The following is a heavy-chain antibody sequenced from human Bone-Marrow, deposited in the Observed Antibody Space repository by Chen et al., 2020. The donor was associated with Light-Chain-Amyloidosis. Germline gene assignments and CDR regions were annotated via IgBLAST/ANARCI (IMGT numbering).Heavy chain of an antibody. CDR3: ARAVRIAARRAGGYYGMDV. CDR1: GASISSYY. V-gene: IGHV4-59*12. J-gene: IGHJ6*02. CDR2: IYHSGST. D-gene: IGHD6-6*01. Sequence: QVQLQESGPGLVKPSETLSLTCTVSGASISSYYWSWIRQPPGKGLEWIGEIYHSGSTNYNPSLKSRVTISVDKSKNQFSLKLSSVTAADTAVYYCARAVRIAARRAGGYYGMDVWGQGTTVTVSS.